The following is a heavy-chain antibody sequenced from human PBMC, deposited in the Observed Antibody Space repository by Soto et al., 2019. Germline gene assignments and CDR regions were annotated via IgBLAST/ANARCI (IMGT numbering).Heavy chain of an antibody. J-gene: IGHJ5*02. CDR3: ARASTWGDSSGYYSNWFDP. Sequence: GGSLRLSCAASGFTFSSYWMHWVRQAPGKGLVWVSRINSDGSSTSYADSVKGRFTISRDNAKNTLYLQMNSLRAEDTAVYYCARASTWGDSSGYYSNWFDPWGHGTLVTVSS. D-gene: IGHD3-22*01. CDR2: INSDGSST. V-gene: IGHV3-74*01. CDR1: GFTFSSYW.